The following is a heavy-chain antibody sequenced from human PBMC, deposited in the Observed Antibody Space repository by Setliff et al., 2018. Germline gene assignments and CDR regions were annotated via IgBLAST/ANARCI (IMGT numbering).Heavy chain of an antibody. D-gene: IGHD2-15*01. V-gene: IGHV4-59*11. CDR1: DGSSSSHY. CDR2: IHFSGTT. J-gene: IGHJ4*01. Sequence: PSETLSLTCTVSDGSSSSHYWSWIRQPPGKGLEWIGYIHFSGTTNYNPSLKSRVTLSLDTSKNQFSLELSSVTAADTAMYYCARENGYCSGGACYFMFDYWG. CDR3: ARENGYCSGGACYFMFDY.